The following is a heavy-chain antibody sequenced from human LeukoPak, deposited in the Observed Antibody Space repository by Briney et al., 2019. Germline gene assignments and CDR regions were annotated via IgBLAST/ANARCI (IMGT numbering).Heavy chain of an antibody. Sequence: ASVKVSCKASGYTFTGYYMHWVRQAPGQGLEWMGWINPNSGGTNYAQKFQGRVTMTRDTSISTAYMELSRLRSDDTAVYYCARVLQSSSGWNAPSDYWGRGTLVTVSS. V-gene: IGHV1-2*02. CDR2: INPNSGGT. J-gene: IGHJ4*02. CDR3: ARVLQSSSGWNAPSDY. D-gene: IGHD6-19*01. CDR1: GYTFTGYY.